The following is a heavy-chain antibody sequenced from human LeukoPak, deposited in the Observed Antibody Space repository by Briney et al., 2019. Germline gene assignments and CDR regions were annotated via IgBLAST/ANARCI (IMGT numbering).Heavy chain of an antibody. CDR1: EFTFSSYD. J-gene: IGHJ4*02. CDR3: AKGGIRGTAAPYFDH. Sequence: GRSLRLSCAASEFTFSSYDMHWVRQAPGKGLEWVAVISYDGSNKYNADSMKSRSTISRENSKNTLYLQGNSLRAEDTAVYYCAKGGIRGTAAPYFDHGAQGPLVTVSS. D-gene: IGHD6-13*01. CDR2: ISYDGSNK. V-gene: IGHV3-30*18.